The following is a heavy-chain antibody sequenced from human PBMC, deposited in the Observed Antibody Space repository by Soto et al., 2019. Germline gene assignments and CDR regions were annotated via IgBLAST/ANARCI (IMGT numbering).Heavy chain of an antibody. J-gene: IGHJ6*02. CDR1: GFTFNSYA. Sequence: EVQLVESGGGLVQPGGSLRLSCAACGFTFNSYAMHWVRQAPGTGVEYVSAITSNGGNTDYASSVKGRFTISRDNSKNTLYLQMGSLRAEDMAVYYCARRIPFGYGMDVWGQGTTVTVSS. D-gene: IGHD2-21*01. V-gene: IGHV3-64*01. CDR2: ITSNGGNT. CDR3: ARRIPFGYGMDV.